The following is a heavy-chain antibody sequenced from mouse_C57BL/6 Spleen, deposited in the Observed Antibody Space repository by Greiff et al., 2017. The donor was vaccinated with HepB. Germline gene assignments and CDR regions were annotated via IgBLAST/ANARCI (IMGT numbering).Heavy chain of an antibody. J-gene: IGHJ3*01. Sequence: QVQLQQSGAELVRPGTSVKVSCKASGYAFTNYLIEWVKQRPGQGLEWIGVINPGSGGTNYNEKFKGKATLTADKSSSTAYMQLSSLTSEDSAVYFCARDRDYDMFAYWGQGTLVTVSA. CDR2: INPGSGGT. CDR3: ARDRDYDMFAY. CDR1: GYAFTNYL. D-gene: IGHD2-4*01. V-gene: IGHV1-54*01.